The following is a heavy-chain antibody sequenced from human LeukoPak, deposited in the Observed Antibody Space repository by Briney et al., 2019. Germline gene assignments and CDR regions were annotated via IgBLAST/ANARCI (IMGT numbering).Heavy chain of an antibody. V-gene: IGHV3-30*02. CDR1: GLTFSSYG. Sequence: GGSLRLSCAASGLTFSSYGMHWVRQAPGKGLEWVAFIRYDGSNKYYADSVKGRFTVSRDNSKNTLYLQMNSLRAEDTAVYYCARARRYYDSSGSKAFDYWGQGTLVTVSS. CDR2: IRYDGSNK. CDR3: ARARRYYDSSGSKAFDY. J-gene: IGHJ4*02. D-gene: IGHD3-22*01.